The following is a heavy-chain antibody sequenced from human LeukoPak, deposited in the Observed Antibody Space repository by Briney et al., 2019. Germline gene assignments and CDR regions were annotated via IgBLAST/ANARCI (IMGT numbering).Heavy chain of an antibody. CDR1: GLTSSVFG. CDR3: ARDGPGTTIRDPTDYYYYMDV. CDR2: ITSTSSAM. J-gene: IGHJ6*03. Sequence: GGSLRLSCAGSGLTSSVFGMNWVRQAPGKGLGWVSYITSTSSAMYYADSVKGRFTIPRDNAKNSLFLQMNSLRAEDTAVYYCARDGPGTTIRDPTDYYYYMDVWGKGTTVTVSS. V-gene: IGHV3-48*01. D-gene: IGHD1-7*01.